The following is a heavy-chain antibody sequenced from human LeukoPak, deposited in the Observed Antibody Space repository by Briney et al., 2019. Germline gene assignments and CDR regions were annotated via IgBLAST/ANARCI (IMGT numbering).Heavy chain of an antibody. CDR3: ARVRVTLIVTPMNSHYFDY. CDR2: IIPIFGTA. CDR1: GGTFSSYA. J-gene: IGHJ4*02. D-gene: IGHD3-22*01. V-gene: IGHV1-69*13. Sequence: SVKVSCKASGGTFSSYAISWVRRAPGQGLEWMGGIIPIFGTANYAQKFQGRVTITADESTSTAYMELSSLRSEDTAVYYCARVRVTLIVTPMNSHYFDYWGQGTLVTVSS.